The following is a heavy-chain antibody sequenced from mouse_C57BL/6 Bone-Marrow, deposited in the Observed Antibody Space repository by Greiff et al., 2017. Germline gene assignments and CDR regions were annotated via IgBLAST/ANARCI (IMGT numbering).Heavy chain of an antibody. J-gene: IGHJ3*01. CDR3: ARGVFYYYGSSYCAWFAY. D-gene: IGHD1-1*01. Sequence: VKVVESGAELARPGASVKLSCKASGYTFTSYGISWVKQRTGQGLEWIGEIYPRSGNTYYNEKFKGKATLTADKSSITAYMELRSLTSEDSAVYFCARGVFYYYGSSYCAWFAYWGQGTLVTVSA. CDR2: IYPRSGNT. V-gene: IGHV1-81*01. CDR1: GYTFTSYG.